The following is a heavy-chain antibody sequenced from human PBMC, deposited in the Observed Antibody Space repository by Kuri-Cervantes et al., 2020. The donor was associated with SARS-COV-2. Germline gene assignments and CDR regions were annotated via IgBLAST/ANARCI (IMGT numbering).Heavy chain of an antibody. V-gene: IGHV3-53*01. CDR2: IYSGGST. CDR3: AIAAAEFFDY. CDR1: GFTVSSNY. D-gene: IGHD6-13*01. J-gene: IGHJ4*02. Sequence: GGSLRLSCAASGFTVSSNYMSWVRQAPGKRLEWVSVIYSGGSTYYADSVKGRFTISRDNSKNTLYLQMNSLRAEDTAVYYCAIAAAEFFDYWGQGTLVTVSS.